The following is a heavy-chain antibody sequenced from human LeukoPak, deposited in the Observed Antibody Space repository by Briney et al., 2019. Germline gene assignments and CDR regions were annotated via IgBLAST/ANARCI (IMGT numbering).Heavy chain of an antibody. J-gene: IGHJ4*02. CDR2: ISYDGSNK. Sequence: GGSLRLSCAASGFTFSSYAMHWVRQAPGKGLEWVAVISYDGSNKYYADSVKGRFTISRDNSKNTLYLQMNSLRAEDTAVYYCARDSRNGYSGYGGGAYFDYWGQGTLVTVSS. CDR3: ARDSRNGYSGYGGGAYFDY. V-gene: IGHV3-30*04. CDR1: GFTFSSYA. D-gene: IGHD5-12*01.